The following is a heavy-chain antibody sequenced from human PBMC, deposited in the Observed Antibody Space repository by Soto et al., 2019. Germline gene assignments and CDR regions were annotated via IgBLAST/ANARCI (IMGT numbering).Heavy chain of an antibody. Sequence: QVQLQESGPGLVKPSGTLSLTCAVSGGSISSSNWWSWVRQPPGKGLEWIGEIYHSGSTNYNPSLKSRVALPVDKSKNRFRRKLSSVTAADRAVYYCARVAVAGTSVDYWGQGTLVTVSS. CDR2: IYHSGST. J-gene: IGHJ4*02. CDR3: ARVAVAGTSVDY. CDR1: GGSISSSNW. D-gene: IGHD6-19*01. V-gene: IGHV4-4*02.